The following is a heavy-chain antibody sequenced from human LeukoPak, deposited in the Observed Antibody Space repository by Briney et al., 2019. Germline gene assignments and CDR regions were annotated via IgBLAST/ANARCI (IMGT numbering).Heavy chain of an antibody. CDR2: VSYTGGT. J-gene: IGHJ4*02. CDR1: GGSISSAAYH. CDR3: AGFSVEMATWTDY. D-gene: IGHD5-24*01. Sequence: PSETLSLTCIVSGGSISSAAYHWGWIRQSPGKGLEWIATVSYTGGTYYNPSLKSLVTISLDTSGNQLFLELTSVTAADTAAYYCAGFSVEMATWTDYWGQGALVTVSS. V-gene: IGHV4-39*01.